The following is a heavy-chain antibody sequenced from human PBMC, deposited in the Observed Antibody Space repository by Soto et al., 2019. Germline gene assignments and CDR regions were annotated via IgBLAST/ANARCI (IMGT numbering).Heavy chain of an antibody. V-gene: IGHV3-11*06. J-gene: IGHJ4*02. Sequence: LSCAASGFNFSDHYMNWVRQAPGKGLEWVSYISGSSRYTNHADSVKGRFTISRDNAKNSLYLQMNSLRVEDTAVYYCARHTSGWHYYDYWGQGTPVTVSS. D-gene: IGHD6-19*01. CDR2: ISGSSRYT. CDR3: ARHTSGWHYYDY. CDR1: GFNFSDHY.